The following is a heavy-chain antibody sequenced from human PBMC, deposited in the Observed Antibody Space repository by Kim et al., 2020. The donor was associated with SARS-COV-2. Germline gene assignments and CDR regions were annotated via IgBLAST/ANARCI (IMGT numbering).Heavy chain of an antibody. D-gene: IGHD3-3*01. CDR1: GGSISSGGYY. CDR2: IYYSGST. J-gene: IGHJ4*02. CDR3: ARGRSGYTPLDY. V-gene: IGHV4-31*03. Sequence: SETLSLTCTVSGGSISSGGYYWSWIRQHPGKGLEWIGYIYYSGSTYYNPSLKSRVTISVDTSKNQFSLKLSSVTAADTAVYYCARGRSGYTPLDYWGQGTLVTVSS.